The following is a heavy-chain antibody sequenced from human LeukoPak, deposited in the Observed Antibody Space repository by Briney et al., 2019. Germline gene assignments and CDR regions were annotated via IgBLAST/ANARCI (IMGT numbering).Heavy chain of an antibody. D-gene: IGHD6-13*01. Sequence: ASVKVSCKASGYTFTSYYMHWVRQAPGQGLEWMGIINPSGGSTGYAQKFQGRVTMTRDTSTSTVYMELSSLRSEDTAVYYCARDRAFIAAAGYYFDYWGQGTLVTVSS. CDR3: ARDRAFIAAAGYYFDY. CDR2: INPSGGST. CDR1: GYTFTSYY. V-gene: IGHV1-46*01. J-gene: IGHJ4*02.